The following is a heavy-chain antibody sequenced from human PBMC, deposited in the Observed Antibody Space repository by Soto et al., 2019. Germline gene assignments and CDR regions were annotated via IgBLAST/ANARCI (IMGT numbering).Heavy chain of an antibody. CDR2: VFFDGNYK. D-gene: IGHD3-16*01. V-gene: IGHV3-30*18. J-gene: IGHJ4*02. CDR1: GVTFSRYA. CDR3: TKGGTVPFDY. Sequence: QVQFMQSGGGVVQPGKSLRLSCAASGVTFSRYAMHWVRQAPGERREWVAVVFFDGNYKNYGDSVMGRFTVSRDNSKNTTYLQMNGLRPEDTGVYYCTKGGTVPFDYWGQGSLVIVSS.